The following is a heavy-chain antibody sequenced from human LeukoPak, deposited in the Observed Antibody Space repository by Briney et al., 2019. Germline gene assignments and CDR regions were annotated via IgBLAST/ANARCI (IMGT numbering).Heavy chain of an antibody. V-gene: IGHV3-33*01. CDR3: ARDFELSH. Sequence: GGSLRLSCAASGFTFSSYGMHWVRQAPGKGLEWVALIWYDGSSKHYADSVRGRFTISRDNSKNTLYLQMDSLRAEDTAVYYCARDFELSHWGQGTLVTVSS. CDR1: GFTFSSYG. J-gene: IGHJ4*02. D-gene: IGHD3-16*02. CDR2: IWYDGSSK.